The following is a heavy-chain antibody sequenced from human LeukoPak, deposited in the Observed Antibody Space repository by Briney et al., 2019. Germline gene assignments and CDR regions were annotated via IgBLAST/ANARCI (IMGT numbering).Heavy chain of an antibody. CDR1: GGSISSGDYY. V-gene: IGHV4-30-4*01. CDR2: IYYSGST. Sequence: SETLSLTCTVSGGSISSGDYYWSWIRQPPGKGLEWIGYIYYSGSTYYNPSLKSRVTISVDTSKNQFSLKLSSVTAADTAVYYCAREAYWQPLAFDIWGQGTMVTVSS. J-gene: IGHJ3*02. CDR3: AREAYWQPLAFDI. D-gene: IGHD2-21*01.